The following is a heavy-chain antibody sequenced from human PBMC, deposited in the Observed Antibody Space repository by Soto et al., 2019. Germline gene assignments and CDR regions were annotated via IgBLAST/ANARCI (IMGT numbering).Heavy chain of an antibody. J-gene: IGHJ6*02. V-gene: IGHV1-24*01. Sequence: ASVKVSCKVSGYTLTELSMHWVRQAPGKGLEWMGGFDPEDGETIYAQKFQGRVTMTEDTSTDTAYMELSSLRSEDTAVYYCATDTMTLYCTNGVCYSPGMDVWGQGTTVTVSS. D-gene: IGHD2-8*01. CDR3: ATDTMTLYCTNGVCYSPGMDV. CDR1: GYTLTELS. CDR2: FDPEDGET.